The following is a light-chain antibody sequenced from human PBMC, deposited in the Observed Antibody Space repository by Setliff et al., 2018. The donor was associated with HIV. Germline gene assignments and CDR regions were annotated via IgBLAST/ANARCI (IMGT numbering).Light chain of an antibody. CDR2: TNN. CDR3: AAWDGSLNGVV. V-gene: IGLV1-44*01. J-gene: IGLJ2*01. Sequence: QSVLTQPPSASGTPGQRVTISCSGSSSNIGSNTVSWYQQLPGTAPKLLIYTNNHRPSGVPDRFSGSKSFTSASLAISGLQSEDEADYYCAAWDGSLNGVVFGGGTQLTVL. CDR1: SSNIGSNT.